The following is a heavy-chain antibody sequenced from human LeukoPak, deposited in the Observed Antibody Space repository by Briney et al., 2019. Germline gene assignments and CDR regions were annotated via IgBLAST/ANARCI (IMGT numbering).Heavy chain of an antibody. CDR1: GYTFTSYG. Sequence: GASVKVSCKASGYTFTSYGISWVRQAPGQGLEWMGWISAYNGNTNYAQKLQGRVTMTTDTSTSTAYMELRSLRSDDTAVYYCARAAYDFWSTYSGHYMDVWGKGTTVTASS. J-gene: IGHJ6*03. CDR3: ARAAYDFWSTYSGHYMDV. V-gene: IGHV1-18*01. D-gene: IGHD3-3*01. CDR2: ISAYNGNT.